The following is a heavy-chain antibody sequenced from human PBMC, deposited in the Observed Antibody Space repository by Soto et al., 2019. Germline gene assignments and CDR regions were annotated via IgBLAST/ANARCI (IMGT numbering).Heavy chain of an antibody. CDR1: GFTFSSYS. V-gene: IGHV3-21*01. J-gene: IGHJ4*02. D-gene: IGHD2-15*01. Sequence: GGSLRLSCAASGFTFSSYSMNWVRQAPGKGLEWVSSISSSSSYIYYADSVKGRFTISRDNAKNSLYLQMNSLRAEDTAVYYCARAASGPIRPTKYYFDYWGQGTLVTVSS. CDR2: ISSSSSYI. CDR3: ARAASGPIRPTKYYFDY.